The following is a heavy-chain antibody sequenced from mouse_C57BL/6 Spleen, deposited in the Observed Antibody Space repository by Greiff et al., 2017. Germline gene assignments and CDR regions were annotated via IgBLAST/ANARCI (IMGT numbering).Heavy chain of an antibody. J-gene: IGHJ2*01. CDR1: GYAFSSSW. CDR2: IYPGDGDT. CDR3: ARDYGSLDY. Sequence: VQLQESGPELVKPGASVKISCKASGYAFSSSWMNWVKQRPGTGLEWIGRIYPGDGDTNYNGKFKGKATLTADKSSSTAYMQLSSLTSEDSAVYFCARDYGSLDYWGQGTTLTVSS. V-gene: IGHV1-82*01. D-gene: IGHD1-1*01.